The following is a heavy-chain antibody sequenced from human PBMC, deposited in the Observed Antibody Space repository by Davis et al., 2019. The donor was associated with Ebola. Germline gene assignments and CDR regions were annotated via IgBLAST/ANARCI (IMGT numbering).Heavy chain of an antibody. V-gene: IGHV1-69*13. CDR2: IIPIFGTA. Sequence: SVKVSCKASGGTFSSYAISWVRQAPGQGLEWMGGIIPIFGTANYAQKFQGRVTITADESTSTAYMELSSLRSEDTAVYYCVGNMRLLYYGMDVWGQGTTVTVSS. D-gene: IGHD2/OR15-2a*01. CDR1: GGTFSSYA. J-gene: IGHJ6*02. CDR3: VGNMRLLYYGMDV.